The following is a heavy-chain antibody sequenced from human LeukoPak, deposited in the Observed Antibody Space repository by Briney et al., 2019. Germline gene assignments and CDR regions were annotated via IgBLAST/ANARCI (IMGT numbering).Heavy chain of an antibody. CDR1: GFIFTSYP. V-gene: IGHV3-64D*06. D-gene: IGHD5-24*01. Sequence: GGSLRLSCSASGFIFTSYPMHWVRQAPGKGLEYVAVVNNNGGTTYYADSVKGRFTISRDNSKNTLYLQMSSLRPGDTAVYYCVRGWRNMDVWGQGTTVAVSS. CDR2: VNNNGGTT. CDR3: VRGWRNMDV. J-gene: IGHJ6*02.